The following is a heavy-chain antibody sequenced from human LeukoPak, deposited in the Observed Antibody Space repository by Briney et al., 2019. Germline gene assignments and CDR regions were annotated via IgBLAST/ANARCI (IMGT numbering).Heavy chain of an antibody. D-gene: IGHD6-19*01. CDR1: GFTFSDYY. CDR2: ISSSSSYT. Sequence: GGSLRLSCAASGFTFSDYYMSGIRQAPGKGLEWVSYISSSSSYTNYADSVKGRFTISRDNAKNSLYLQMNSLRAEDTAVYYCARVGRRVAVAGNAFDIWGQGTMVTVSS. J-gene: IGHJ3*02. CDR3: ARVGRRVAVAGNAFDI. V-gene: IGHV3-11*06.